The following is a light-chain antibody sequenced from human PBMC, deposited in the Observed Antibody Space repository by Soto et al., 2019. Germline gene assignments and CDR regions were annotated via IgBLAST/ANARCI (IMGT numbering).Light chain of an antibody. Sequence: DIQMTQSPSSLSASVGDSVTITCRASQSSSTYLNWYQQKPGKAPKVMIYEASSLQSGVPPMFSGTGSGTDFTLTFSSLQPEESATYYCLQSYTTPLTFGGGTKVEIK. J-gene: IGKJ4*01. CDR3: LQSYTTPLT. CDR1: QSSSTY. CDR2: EAS. V-gene: IGKV1-39*01.